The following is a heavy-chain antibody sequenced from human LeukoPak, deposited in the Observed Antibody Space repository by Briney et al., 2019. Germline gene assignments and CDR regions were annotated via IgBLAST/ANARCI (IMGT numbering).Heavy chain of an antibody. V-gene: IGHV3-15*01. J-gene: IGHJ4*02. CDR2: IKSKTDGGTT. CDR3: ARESAVAGAFDY. CDR1: GFTFSNAW. Sequence: GGSLRLSCAASGFTFSNAWMSWVRQAPGKGLEWVGRIKSKTDGGTTDYAAPVKGRFTISRDNAGNSLYLQMNSLRADDTAVYYCARESAVAGAFDYWGQGTLVTVSS. D-gene: IGHD6-19*01.